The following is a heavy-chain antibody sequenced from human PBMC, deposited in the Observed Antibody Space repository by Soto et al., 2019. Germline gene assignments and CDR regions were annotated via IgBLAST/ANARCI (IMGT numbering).Heavy chain of an antibody. Sequence: QVQLVQSGAEVKKPGSSVKVSCKASGGTFSSYTISWVRQAPGQGLEWMGRIIPILGIANYAQKFQARVTITAHKATGTAYMEVGSPRSGDAAAYSCPRVSGILRLHQFYIWVQWTMVPVSS. V-gene: IGHV1-69*02. CDR1: GGTFSSYT. J-gene: IGHJ3*02. CDR2: IIPILGIA. CDR3: PRVSGILRLHQFYI. D-gene: IGHD6-25*01.